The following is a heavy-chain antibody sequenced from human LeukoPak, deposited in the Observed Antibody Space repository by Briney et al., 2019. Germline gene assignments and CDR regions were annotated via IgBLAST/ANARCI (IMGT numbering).Heavy chain of an antibody. D-gene: IGHD3-10*01. J-gene: IGHJ6*02. CDR3: ARGGWYYGSGRTYGMDV. CDR1: GGSVSSYY. V-gene: IGHV4-59*02. Sequence: PSETLSLTCTVSGGSVSSYYWSCLRQPPGKGLEWIGYISDSGSTNYNPSLRSRVTISVDTSKNQFSLRLSSLTAADTAVYYCARGGWYYGSGRTYGMDVWGQGTTVTVSS. CDR2: ISDSGST.